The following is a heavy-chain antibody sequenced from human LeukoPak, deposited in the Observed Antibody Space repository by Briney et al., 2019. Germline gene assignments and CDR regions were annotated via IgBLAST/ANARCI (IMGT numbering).Heavy chain of an antibody. CDR2: INPNSGGT. V-gene: IGHV1-2*04. CDR3: ARSYCSGGSCYEY. CDR1: GYTFTGYY. Sequence: GASVTVSCKASGYTFTGYYMHWVRQAPGQGLEWMGWINPNSGGTNYAQKFQGWVTMTRDTSISTAYMERSRLRSDDTAVYYCARSYCSGGSCYEYWGQGTLVTVSS. J-gene: IGHJ4*02. D-gene: IGHD2-15*01.